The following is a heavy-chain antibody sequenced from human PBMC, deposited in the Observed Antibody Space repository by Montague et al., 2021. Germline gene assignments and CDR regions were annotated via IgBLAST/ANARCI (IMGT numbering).Heavy chain of an antibody. J-gene: IGHJ3*02. Sequence: SLRLSCAASGFSFSSYWMHWVRQAPGKGLLWVSRITLDGSSTTFADSVKGRFTTSRDNAKATLYLQMNSLSVEDTAVYYCASNLASAAPGAFDIWGQGTMVTVSS. CDR3: ASNLASAAPGAFDI. CDR2: ITLDGSST. D-gene: IGHD6-13*01. CDR1: GFSFSSYW. V-gene: IGHV3-74*01.